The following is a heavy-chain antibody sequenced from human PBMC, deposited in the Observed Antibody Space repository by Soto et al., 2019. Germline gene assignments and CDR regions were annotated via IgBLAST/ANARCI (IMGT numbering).Heavy chain of an antibody. D-gene: IGHD2-2*01. CDR2: ISGRGDSS. V-gene: IGHV3-23*01. CDR1: GFTFSSYA. J-gene: IGHJ1*01. CDR3: ANAYCSSTSCRAEYFQH. Sequence: GGSLRLSCAASGFTFSSYAMSWVRQAPGKGLEWVSAISGRGDSSYYADSVKGRFTISRDNSKNTLYLQMNSLRAEDTAVYYCANAYCSSTSCRAEYFQHWGQGTLVTVSS.